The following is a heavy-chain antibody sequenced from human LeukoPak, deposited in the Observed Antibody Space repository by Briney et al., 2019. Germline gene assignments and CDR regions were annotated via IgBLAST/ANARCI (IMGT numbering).Heavy chain of an antibody. CDR2: IYTSGST. J-gene: IGHJ4*02. CDR3: ARLGNWNYIDY. CDR1: GGSISSYY. V-gene: IGHV4-4*09. Sequence: SETLSLTCTVSGGSISSYYWSWLRQPPGKGLEWIGYIYTSGSTNYNPSLKSRVTISVDTSKNQFSLKLSSVTAADTAVYYCARLGNWNYIDYWGQGTLVTVSS. D-gene: IGHD1-1*01.